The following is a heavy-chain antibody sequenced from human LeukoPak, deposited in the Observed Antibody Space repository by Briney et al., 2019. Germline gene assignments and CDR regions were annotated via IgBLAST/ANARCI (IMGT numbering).Heavy chain of an antibody. Sequence: GGSLRLSCAASGFTFSSYGMNWVRQAPGKGLEWVSYISSSSSTIYYADSVKGRFTISRDNAKNSLYLQMNSLRAEDTAVYYCARMDSGSYLFYYYYMDVWGKGTTVTVSS. CDR1: GFTFSSYG. CDR2: ISSSSSTI. J-gene: IGHJ6*03. CDR3: ARMDSGSYLFYYYYMDV. D-gene: IGHD1-26*01. V-gene: IGHV3-48*04.